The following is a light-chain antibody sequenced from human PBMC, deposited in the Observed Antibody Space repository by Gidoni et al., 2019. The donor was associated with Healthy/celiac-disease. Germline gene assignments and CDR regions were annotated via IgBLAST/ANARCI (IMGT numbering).Light chain of an antibody. CDR2: AAS. CDR3: QQSYSTPRT. Sequence: LQMSQSPSSLSASVGDRVTITCRASQSISSYLNWYQQKPGKAPKLLIYAASSLQSGVPSRFSGSGSGTDFTLTISSLQPEDFATYYCQQSYSTPRTFGGGTKVEIK. CDR1: QSISSY. J-gene: IGKJ4*01. V-gene: IGKV1-39*01.